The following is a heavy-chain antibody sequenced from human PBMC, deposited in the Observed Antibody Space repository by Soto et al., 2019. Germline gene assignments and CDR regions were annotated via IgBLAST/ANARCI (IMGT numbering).Heavy chain of an antibody. Sequence: EVQLVESGGGLVKPGGSLRLSCAASGFTFSSYSMNWVRQAPGKGLEWVSSISSSSSYIYYANSVKCRFTISRDNAKNTLYLQMNSLTAEDTAVYYCARANNPYTEGNAFDIWGQGTMVTVSS. CDR1: GFTFSSYS. V-gene: IGHV3-21*01. J-gene: IGHJ3*02. D-gene: IGHD5-18*01. CDR2: ISSSSSYI. CDR3: ARANNPYTEGNAFDI.